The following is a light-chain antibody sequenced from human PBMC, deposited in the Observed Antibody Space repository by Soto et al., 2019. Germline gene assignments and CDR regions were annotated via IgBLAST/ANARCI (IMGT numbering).Light chain of an antibody. CDR1: QSISSY. Sequence: DIQMTHSPSSLSASVGDRVTITCRASQSISSYLNWYQQKPGKAPKLLIYAASSLQSGVPSRFSGSGSGKDFTLTISSLQPEDFATYYCQQSYSTPRAIGGGIKMEIX. J-gene: IGKJ4*01. CDR2: AAS. CDR3: QQSYSTPRA. V-gene: IGKV1-39*01.